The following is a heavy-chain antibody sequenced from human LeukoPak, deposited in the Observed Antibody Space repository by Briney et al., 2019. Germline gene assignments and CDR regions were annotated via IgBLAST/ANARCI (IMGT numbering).Heavy chain of an antibody. J-gene: IGHJ4*02. D-gene: IGHD6-13*01. Sequence: GGSLRLSCAASGFTFSSYEMNWVRQAPGKGLEWVSYISSSGSTIYYADSVKGRFTISRDNAKNSLYLQMNSLRAEDTAVYYCAKGYSSRWYLPFDYWGQGTLVTVSS. V-gene: IGHV3-48*03. CDR3: AKGYSSRWYLPFDY. CDR1: GFTFSSYE. CDR2: ISSSGSTI.